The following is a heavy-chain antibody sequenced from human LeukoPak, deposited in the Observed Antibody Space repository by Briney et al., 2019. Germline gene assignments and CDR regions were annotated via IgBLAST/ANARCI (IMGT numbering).Heavy chain of an antibody. CDR1: GYTLTELS. V-gene: IGHV1-24*01. CDR2: FDPEDGET. D-gene: IGHD5-24*01. Sequence: ASVKVSCKVSGYTLTELSMHWVRQAPGKGLEWMGGFDPEDGETIYAQKFQGRVTMTEDTSTDTAYMELSSLRSEDTAVYYCARGGEMATMMCYFDYWGQGTLVTVSS. CDR3: ARGGEMATMMCYFDY. J-gene: IGHJ4*02.